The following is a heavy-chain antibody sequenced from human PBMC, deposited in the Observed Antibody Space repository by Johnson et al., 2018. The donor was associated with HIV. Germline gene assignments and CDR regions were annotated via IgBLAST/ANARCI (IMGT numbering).Heavy chain of an antibody. CDR3: AKAPLSGDEDSFDI. CDR2: ISWNSGSI. CDR1: GFTFDDYA. V-gene: IGHV3-9*01. D-gene: IGHD2-15*01. J-gene: IGHJ3*02. Sequence: VQLVESGGGLVQPGRSLRLSCTASGFTFDDYAMHWVRQAPGKGLEWVSGISWNSGSIGYADSVKGRFTISRDNAKNSLYLQMNSLRAEDTAVYYCAKAPLSGDEDSFDICGQGTMVTVSS.